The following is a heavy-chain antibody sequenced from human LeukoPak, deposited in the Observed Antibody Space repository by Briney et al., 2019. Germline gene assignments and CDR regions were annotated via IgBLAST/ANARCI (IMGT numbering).Heavy chain of an antibody. CDR1: GCSISSGYY. D-gene: IGHD3-10*01. V-gene: IGHV4-61*01. Sequence: SETLSLTCTVSGCSISSGYYWNWIRQSPGKGLEWIGYIYYSGSTSYNPSLKSRVTISVDTFRNQFSLKLTSVTAADTAIYYCAKSDYYGASDYWGQGTLVTVSS. J-gene: IGHJ4*02. CDR2: IYYSGST. CDR3: AKSDYYGASDY.